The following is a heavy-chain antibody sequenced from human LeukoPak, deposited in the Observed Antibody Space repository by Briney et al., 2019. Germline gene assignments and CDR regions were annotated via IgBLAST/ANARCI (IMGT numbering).Heavy chain of an antibody. CDR2: IGAGGENT. D-gene: IGHD3-9*01. Sequence: PGGSLRLSCAASGFTLDNYAMSWVRQAPGKGLEWVSTIGAGGENTYYADSVKGRFTISRDNSKNTVYLQMNSLSAEDTAVYYCAKGATPRLRFFDWFAAPDYWGQGTLVTVSS. V-gene: IGHV3-23*01. CDR1: GFTLDNYA. CDR3: AKGATPRLRFFDWFAAPDY. J-gene: IGHJ4*02.